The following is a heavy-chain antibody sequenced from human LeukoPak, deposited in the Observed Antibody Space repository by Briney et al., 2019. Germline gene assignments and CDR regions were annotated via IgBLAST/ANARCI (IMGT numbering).Heavy chain of an antibody. V-gene: IGHV3-11*01. CDR3: ARVSNGMDV. CDR2: IRSSGSSI. J-gene: IGHJ6*02. Sequence: GESLRLSCAASGFTFSDYYMNWIRQAPGKGLERVSYIRSSGSSIYYADSVKGRFTISRDNAKNSLYLQMNSLRAEDTAVYYCARVSNGMDVWGQGTTVTVSS. CDR1: GFTFSDYY.